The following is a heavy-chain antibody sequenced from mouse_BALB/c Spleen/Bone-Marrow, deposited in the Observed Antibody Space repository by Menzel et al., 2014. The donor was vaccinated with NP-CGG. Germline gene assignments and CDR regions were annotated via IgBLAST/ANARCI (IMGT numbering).Heavy chain of an antibody. CDR2: ISSGGRYT. V-gene: IGHV5-9-3*01. J-gene: IGHJ4*01. Sequence: EVQLVESGGGLVKPGGSLKLSCAVSGFTFSSYAMSWVRQTPEKRLEWVATISSGGRYTYYPDSVKGRFTISRDNAKNTLYLQMNSLRSEDTAMYYCARSGGVNAMDCWGQGTSVTVSS. CDR1: GFTFSSYA. CDR3: ARSGGVNAMDC.